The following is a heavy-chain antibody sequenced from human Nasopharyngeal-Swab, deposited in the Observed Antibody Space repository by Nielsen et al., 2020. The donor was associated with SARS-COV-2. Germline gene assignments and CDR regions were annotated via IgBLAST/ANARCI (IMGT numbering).Heavy chain of an antibody. Sequence: WVRQAPGQGLEWMGWINAGNGNTKYSQKFQGRVTITRDTSASTAYMELSSLRSEDTAVYYCPSLAGDPDYWGQGTLVTVSS. D-gene: IGHD6-19*01. CDR3: PSLAGDPDY. CDR2: INAGNGNT. V-gene: IGHV1-3*01. J-gene: IGHJ4*02.